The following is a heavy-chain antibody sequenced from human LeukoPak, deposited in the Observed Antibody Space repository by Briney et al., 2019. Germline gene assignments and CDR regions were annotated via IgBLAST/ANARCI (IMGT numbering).Heavy chain of an antibody. CDR3: VKDKAYSSSWGYFDY. V-gene: IGHV3-23*01. CDR1: GFSFSNYA. CDR2: IGGSGDST. D-gene: IGHD6-13*01. Sequence: PGGSLRLSCAASGFSFSNYARNWVRQAPGKGPEWVSCIGGSGDSTYYSDSVRGRFTISRDNSKNTLYLQMNSLRAEDTAIYYCVKDKAYSSSWGYFDYWGQGTLVTVSS. J-gene: IGHJ4*02.